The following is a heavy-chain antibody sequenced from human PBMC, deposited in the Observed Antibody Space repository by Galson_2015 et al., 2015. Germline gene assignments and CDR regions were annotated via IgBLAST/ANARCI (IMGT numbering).Heavy chain of an antibody. J-gene: IGHJ5*01. CDR1: GFIFSSHT. CDR3: AQARISTNGLFDS. CDR2: ITGSGGNT. Sequence: SLRLSCAASGFIFSSHTMSWVRQAPGKGLEWVSSITGSGGNTYYADSVKGRFTISRVNSKNTLFLQMNSLRAEDAAEYYCAQARISTNGLFDSWGQGTPVTVSS. V-gene: IGHV3-23*01. D-gene: IGHD5-24*01.